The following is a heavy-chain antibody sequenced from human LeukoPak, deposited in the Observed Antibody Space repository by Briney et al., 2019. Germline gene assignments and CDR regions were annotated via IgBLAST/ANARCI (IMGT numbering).Heavy chain of an antibody. CDR3: ARVGREPRPNWFDP. CDR2: IHYNGFT. D-gene: IGHD1-14*01. Sequence: SETLSLTCTVSAGSISSTSYYWAWIRQPPGKGLECIGYIHYNGFTNYNPSLKSRVTISGDTSKNQFSLRLSSVTAADTAVYYCARVGREPRPNWFDPWGQGTLVIVSS. CDR1: AGSISSTSYY. J-gene: IGHJ5*02. V-gene: IGHV4-39*07.